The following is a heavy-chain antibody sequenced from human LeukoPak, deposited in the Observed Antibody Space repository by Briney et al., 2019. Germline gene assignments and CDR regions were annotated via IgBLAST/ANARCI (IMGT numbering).Heavy chain of an antibody. J-gene: IGHJ3*02. CDR3: ARDGLLTSDAFDI. V-gene: IGHV4-61*08. CDR2: IYYSGST. Sequence: KPSQTLSLTCAVSGGSISSGGYSWSWIRQPPGKGLEWIGYIYYSGSTNYNPSLKSRVTISVDTSKNQFSLKLSSVTAADTAVYYCARDGLLTSDAFDIWGQGTMVTVSS. CDR1: GGSISSGGYS. D-gene: IGHD3-16*01.